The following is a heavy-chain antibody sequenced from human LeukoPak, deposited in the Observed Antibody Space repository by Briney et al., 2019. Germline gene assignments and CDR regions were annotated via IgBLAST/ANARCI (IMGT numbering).Heavy chain of an antibody. J-gene: IGHJ5*02. CDR2: ISSSGSTI. V-gene: IGHV3-11*01. CDR1: GFTFSNAW. CDR3: ARDESSSSNWFDP. D-gene: IGHD6-6*01. Sequence: PGGSLRLSCAASGFTFSNAWMSWIRQAPGKGLEWVSYISSSGSTIYYADSVKGRFTISRDNAKNSLYLQMNSLRAEDTAVYYCARDESSSSNWFDPWAREPWSPSPQ.